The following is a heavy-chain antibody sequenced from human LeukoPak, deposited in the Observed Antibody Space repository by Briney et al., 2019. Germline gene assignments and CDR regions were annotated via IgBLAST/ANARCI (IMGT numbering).Heavy chain of an antibody. J-gene: IGHJ3*02. Sequence: SETLSLTCTVSGGSISSSNYWGWIRQPPGKGLEWIGYIYYSGSTNYNPSLKSRVTISVDTSKNQFSLKLSSVTAADTAVYYCASYKSVLPIAWGAFDIWGQGTMVTVSS. D-gene: IGHD3-16*01. CDR2: IYYSGST. V-gene: IGHV4-61*05. CDR1: GGSISSSNY. CDR3: ASYKSVLPIAWGAFDI.